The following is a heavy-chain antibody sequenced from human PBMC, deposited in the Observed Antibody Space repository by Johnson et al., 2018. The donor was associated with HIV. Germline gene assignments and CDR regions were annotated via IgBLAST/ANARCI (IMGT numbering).Heavy chain of an antibody. J-gene: IGHJ3*02. CDR1: GFTFSSYA. CDR3: AKDHSRSILGMIIDAFDI. D-gene: IGHD3-3*01. V-gene: IGHV3-30*04. CDR2: ISYDGSNK. Sequence: QVQLVESVGGVVQPGRSLRLSCAASGFTFSSYAMHWVRQAPGKGLEWVAVISYDGSNKYYADSVKGRFTISRDNSKNTLYLQMNSLRVEDTAVYYCAKDHSRSILGMIIDAFDIWGQGTMVTVSS.